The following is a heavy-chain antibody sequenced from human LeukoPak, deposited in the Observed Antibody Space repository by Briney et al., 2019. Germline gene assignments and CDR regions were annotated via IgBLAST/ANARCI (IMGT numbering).Heavy chain of an antibody. CDR3: ARATRFGGIVGATIGLSDY. CDR2: INAGNGNT. V-gene: IGHV1-3*03. D-gene: IGHD1-26*01. Sequence: GASVKVSCKASGYTFTSYAMNWVRQAPGQGLEWMGWINAGNGNTKYSQEFQGRVTITRDTSASTAYMELSSLRSEDMAVYYCARATRFGGIVGATIGLSDYWGQGTLVTVSS. CDR1: GYTFTSYA. J-gene: IGHJ4*02.